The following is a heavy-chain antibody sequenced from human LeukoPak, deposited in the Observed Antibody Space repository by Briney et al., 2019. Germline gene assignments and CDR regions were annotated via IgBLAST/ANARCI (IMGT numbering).Heavy chain of an antibody. CDR1: GGSISSSDW. D-gene: IGHD5-12*01. CDR3: AREGYSGHDFIY. Sequence: SGTLSLTCAVSGGSISSSDWWSWVRQPPGKGLEWIGEIYHSGSTNYNPSLKSRVTISVDTSKNQFSLRLRSVTAADTAVYYCAREGYSGHDFIYWGQGTLVTVSS. CDR2: IYHSGST. V-gene: IGHV4-4*02. J-gene: IGHJ4*02.